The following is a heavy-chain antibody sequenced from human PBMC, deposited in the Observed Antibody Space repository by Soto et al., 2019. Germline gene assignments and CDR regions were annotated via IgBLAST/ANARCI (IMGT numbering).Heavy chain of an antibody. V-gene: IGHV4-59*01. J-gene: IGHJ5*02. D-gene: IGHD2-8*01. CDR2: AYYSGST. Sequence: PSETLSLTCTVSGDSISHYYWSRIRQSPGKGLEWIGYAYYSGSTDYNPSLKSRVTMSVDTSKNQVSLKLNSVTTADTAVYYCARDRSTYGGGGTGEVKENWFDPWGPGTLVTVSS. CDR1: GDSISHYY. CDR3: ARDRSTYGGGGTGEVKENWFDP.